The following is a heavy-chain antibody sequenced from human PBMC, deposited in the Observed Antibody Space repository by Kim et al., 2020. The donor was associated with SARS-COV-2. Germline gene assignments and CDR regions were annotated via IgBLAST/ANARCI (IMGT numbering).Heavy chain of an antibody. CDR2: IKSKTDGGTT. D-gene: IGHD5-12*01. Sequence: GGSLRLSCAASGFTFSNAWMSWVRQAPGKGLEWVGRIKSKTDGGTTDYAAPVKGRFTISRDDSKNTLYLQMNSLKTEDTAVYYCTTDDLAGGYDPNFDYWGQGTLVTVSS. J-gene: IGHJ4*02. CDR1: GFTFSNAW. V-gene: IGHV3-15*01. CDR3: TTDDLAGGYDPNFDY.